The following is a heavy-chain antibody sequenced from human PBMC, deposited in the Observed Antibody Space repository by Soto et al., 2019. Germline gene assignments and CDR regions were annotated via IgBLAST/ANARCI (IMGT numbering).Heavy chain of an antibody. J-gene: IGHJ4*02. CDR1: GFTFSSYA. D-gene: IGHD3-16*01. CDR3: AGDHDFGESPPDY. V-gene: IGHV3-30-3*01. CDR2: ISYDGSKK. Sequence: QVQLVESGGGVVQPGKSLRLSCAASGFTFSSYALHWVRQAPGKGLEWVAIISYDGSKKYYADSVKGRFTISRDNSKKTLYLQMNSLRAEDTDVYYCAGDHDFGESPPDYWGQGTLVTVSS.